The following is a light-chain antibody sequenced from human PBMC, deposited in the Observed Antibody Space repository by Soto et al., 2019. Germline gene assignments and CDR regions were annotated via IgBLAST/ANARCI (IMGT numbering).Light chain of an antibody. CDR2: EGI. CDR1: SSDIGTYNL. J-gene: IGLJ1*01. V-gene: IGLV2-23*01. CDR3: CSYAGSGTDNYV. Sequence: QSALTQPASVSGSPGQSITISCTGTSSDIGTYNLVSWYQHYPGKAPKLMIYEGIKRPSGVSNRFSGSKSGNTAFLTISGLQAEDEADYYCCSYAGSGTDNYVFGSGNKLTVL.